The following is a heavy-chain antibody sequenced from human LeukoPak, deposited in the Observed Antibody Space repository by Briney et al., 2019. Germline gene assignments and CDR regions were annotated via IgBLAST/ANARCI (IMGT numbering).Heavy chain of an antibody. CDR1: GFTFSSYW. CDR3: ARRLYYYDSSGYYYHDAFDI. V-gene: IGHV3-7*01. J-gene: IGHJ3*02. Sequence: PGGSLRLSCAASGFTFSSYWMSWVRQAPGKGLEWVVNIKQDGSEKYYVDSVKGRFTISRDNAKNSLYLQMNSLRAEDTAVYYCARRLYYYDSSGYYYHDAFDIWGQGTMVTVSS. D-gene: IGHD3-22*01. CDR2: IKQDGSEK.